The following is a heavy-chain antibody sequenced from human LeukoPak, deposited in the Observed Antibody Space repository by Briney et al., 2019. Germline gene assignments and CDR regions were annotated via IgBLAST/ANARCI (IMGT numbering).Heavy chain of an antibody. CDR2: IYHSGST. V-gene: IGHV4-38-2*02. CDR3: ARDRITMVRGVMNN. Sequence: PSETLSLTCTVSGYSISSGYYWGWIRQPPGKGLEWIGSIYHSGSTYYNPSLKSRVTISVDTSKNQFSLKLSSVTAADTAVYYCARDRITMVRGVMNNWGQGTLVTVSS. D-gene: IGHD3-10*01. J-gene: IGHJ4*02. CDR1: GYSISSGYY.